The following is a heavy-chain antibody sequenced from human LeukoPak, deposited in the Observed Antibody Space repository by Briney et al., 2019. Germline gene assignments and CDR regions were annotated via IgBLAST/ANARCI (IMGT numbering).Heavy chain of an antibody. J-gene: IGHJ4*02. V-gene: IGHV4-34*01. D-gene: IGHD4-23*01. CDR3: ASRVYGGNDY. CDR2: INHSGST. CDR1: GGSFSGYY. Sequence: SETLSLTCAVYGGSFSGYYRSWIRQPPGKGLEWIGEINHSGSTNYNPSLKSRVTISVDTSKNQFSLKLSSVTAADTAVYYCASRVYGGNDYWGQGTLVTVSS.